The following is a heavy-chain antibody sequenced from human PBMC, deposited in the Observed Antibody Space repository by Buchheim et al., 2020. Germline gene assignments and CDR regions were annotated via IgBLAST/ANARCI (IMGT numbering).Heavy chain of an antibody. D-gene: IGHD5-18*01. V-gene: IGHV4-39*01. CDR1: GGSISSSSYY. CDR2: FYYSGKT. Sequence: QLQLQESGPGLVKPSETLSLTCSVSGGSISSSSYYWGWIRQPPGKGLEWIGSFYYSGKTYHNPSLKSRVTISVDTSKNQFSLTLSSVTAADVAVYYCVGAYNYGFDSWGQGTL. CDR3: VGAYNYGFDS. J-gene: IGHJ4*02.